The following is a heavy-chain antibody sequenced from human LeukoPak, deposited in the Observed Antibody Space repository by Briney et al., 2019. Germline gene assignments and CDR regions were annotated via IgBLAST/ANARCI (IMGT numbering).Heavy chain of an antibody. Sequence: ASVKVSCKASGYTFTSYDINWVRQATGQGLEWMGWMNPNSGNTGYAQKFQGRVTMTRNTSISTAYMELSSLRSEDTAVYCCARGSDILTGYSPKNYYYYMDVWGKGTTVTVSS. CDR1: GYTFTSYD. CDR2: MNPNSGNT. D-gene: IGHD3-9*01. J-gene: IGHJ6*03. CDR3: ARGSDILTGYSPKNYYYYMDV. V-gene: IGHV1-8*01.